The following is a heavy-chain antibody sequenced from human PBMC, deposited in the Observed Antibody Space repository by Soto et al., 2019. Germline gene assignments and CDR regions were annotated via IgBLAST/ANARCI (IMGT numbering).Heavy chain of an antibody. CDR2: IYYSGST. V-gene: IGHV4-59*01. D-gene: IGHD2-8*01. J-gene: IGHJ5*02. CDR1: RGSISSYY. CDR3: ARPQFSSGSGNYTNLMFDP. Sequence: PSETLSLTCSVSRGSISSYYWSWIRQPPGKGLEWIGYIYYSGSTNYNPSLKSRVTISVDTSKNQFSLKLSSVTAADTAVYYCARPQFSSGSGNYTNLMFDPWGQGTQVTGS.